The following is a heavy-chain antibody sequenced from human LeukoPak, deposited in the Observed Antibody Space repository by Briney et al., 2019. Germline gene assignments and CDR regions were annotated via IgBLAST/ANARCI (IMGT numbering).Heavy chain of an antibody. CDR3: ARVAYYYDSSGYYDLDY. CDR1: GYTFTSYD. CDR2: INPNSGGT. V-gene: IGHV1-2*02. D-gene: IGHD3-22*01. Sequence: ASVKVSCKASGYTFTSYDINWVRQAPGQGLEWMGWINPNSGGTNYAQKFQGRVTMTRDTSISTAYMELSRLRSDDTAVYYCARVAYYYDSSGYYDLDYWGQGTLVTVSS. J-gene: IGHJ4*02.